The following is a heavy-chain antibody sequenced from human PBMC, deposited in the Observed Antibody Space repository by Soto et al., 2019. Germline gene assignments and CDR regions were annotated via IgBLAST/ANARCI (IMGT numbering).Heavy chain of an antibody. D-gene: IGHD6-6*01. V-gene: IGHV1-18*01. CDR3: ALVRQLVGYFYYYIDL. CDR1: GYTFTNYG. Sequence: QVQLLQSGAEVKKPGASVKVSCKASGYTFTNYGITWVRQAPGQGLEWMGWISAYNGDTHYTQRLQGRVTMTTDTSTCTAYMELRGLRSDDTAVYYCALVRQLVGYFYYYIDLWGKGTSVTVSS. CDR2: ISAYNGDT. J-gene: IGHJ6*03.